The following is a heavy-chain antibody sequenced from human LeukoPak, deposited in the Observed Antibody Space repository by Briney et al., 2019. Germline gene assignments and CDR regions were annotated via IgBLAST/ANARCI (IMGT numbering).Heavy chain of an antibody. D-gene: IGHD1-14*01. CDR1: GFTFSSYA. J-gene: IGHJ4*02. Sequence: GGYLRLSCAASGFTFSSYAMSWVRQAPGKGLEWVSAISGSGGSTYYADSVKGRFTISRDNSKNTLYLQMNSLRAEDTAVYYCAKNPQSRGYFDYWGQGTLVTVSS. V-gene: IGHV3-23*01. CDR2: ISGSGGST. CDR3: AKNPQSRGYFDY.